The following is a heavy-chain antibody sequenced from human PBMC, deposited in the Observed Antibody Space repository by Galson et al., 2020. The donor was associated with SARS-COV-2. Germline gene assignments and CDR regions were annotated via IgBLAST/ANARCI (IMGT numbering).Heavy chain of an antibody. CDR2: ITASGGSI. V-gene: IGHV3-23*01. CDR3: AKSMWAAPGTLDF. J-gene: IGHJ4*02. CDR1: GLSFSTSA. Sequence: GESLKISCAASGLSFSTSAMTWVRQAPGKGLEWVAAITASGGSIQLADSVKGRFTISRDNSKNTMFLQMNSLRAEDTAVYYCAKSMWAAPGTLDFWGQGTLVTVSS. D-gene: IGHD6-13*01.